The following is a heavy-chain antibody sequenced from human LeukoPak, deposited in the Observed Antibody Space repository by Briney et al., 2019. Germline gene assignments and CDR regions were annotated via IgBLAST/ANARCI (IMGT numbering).Heavy chain of an antibody. D-gene: IGHD6-13*01. CDR1: GVSISGSRYY. Sequence: SETLSLTCTVSGVSISGSRYYWGWIRQPPGKGLEWIASIHYSGSTHYNPSLQSRVIISVDPSMNQFSLKVNSVTATDTALYYCATKKLAAGRVDWFDPWGQGILVTVSS. V-gene: IGHV4-39*01. CDR2: IHYSGST. CDR3: ATKKLAAGRVDWFDP. J-gene: IGHJ5*02.